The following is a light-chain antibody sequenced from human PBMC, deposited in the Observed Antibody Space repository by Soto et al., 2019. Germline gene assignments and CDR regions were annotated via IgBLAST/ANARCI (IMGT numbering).Light chain of an antibody. Sequence: QSVLTQPASVSGSPGQSITFSCTGTSGDIGNYNLVSWYQQHPGKAPKLMIYEVTERPSGVSNRFSGSKSGNTASLTISGLQAEDEADYYCCSYAGSRTLVFGGGTKVTVL. CDR1: SGDIGNYNL. CDR3: CSYAGSRTLV. CDR2: EVT. J-gene: IGLJ3*02. V-gene: IGLV2-23*02.